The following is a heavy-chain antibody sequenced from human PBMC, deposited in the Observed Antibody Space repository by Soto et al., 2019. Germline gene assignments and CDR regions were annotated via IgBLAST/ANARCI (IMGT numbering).Heavy chain of an antibody. CDR2: TSAYNGNT. V-gene: IGHV1-18*01. Sequence: SWPQHDTKKEPEWMGWTSAYNGNTNYAQKLQGRVTMTTDTSTSTAYMELRSLRSDDTAVYYCARATDPYYDILTGPVQSSWLAPWGQGTLVIVSS. J-gene: IGHJ5*02. CDR3: ARATDPYYDILTGPVQSSWLAP. D-gene: IGHD3-9*01.